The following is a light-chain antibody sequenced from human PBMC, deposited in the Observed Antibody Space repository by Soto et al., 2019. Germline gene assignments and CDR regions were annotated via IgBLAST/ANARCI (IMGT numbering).Light chain of an antibody. V-gene: IGLV1-51*01. CDR1: SSNIGNNY. CDR3: ATRDSSLPAEV. CDR2: DNN. J-gene: IGLJ2*01. Sequence: QSVLTQPPSVCAAPGQKVTISCSGSSSNIGNNYVSWYQQLPGTAPRLLIYDNNKRPSGIPDRFSGSKSGTSGTLDITGLQTGDEADYYCATRDSSLPAEVFSGGTQLTV.